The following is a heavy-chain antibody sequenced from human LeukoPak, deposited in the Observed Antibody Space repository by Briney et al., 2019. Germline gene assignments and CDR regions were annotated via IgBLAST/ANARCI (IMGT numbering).Heavy chain of an antibody. CDR3: ARHSGVSGIVDY. CDR2: IYPGDPDT. J-gene: IGHJ4*02. D-gene: IGHD6-19*01. CDR1: GYSFTTYR. Sequence: GESLKISCKASGYSFTTYRIGWVRQMPGKGLEWMGIIYPGDPDTRYGPSFQGQITISADKSITTAYLHWSGLKASDTAMYYCARHSGVSGIVDYWGQGTLVTVSS. V-gene: IGHV5-51*01.